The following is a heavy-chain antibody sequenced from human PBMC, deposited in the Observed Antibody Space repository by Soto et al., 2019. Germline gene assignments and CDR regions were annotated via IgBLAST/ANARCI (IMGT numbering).Heavy chain of an antibody. CDR3: AKDARSNWNTGHYNDAFDI. D-gene: IGHD1-1*01. CDR2: IRGSGSST. V-gene: IGHV3-23*01. CDR1: GFTFSSYA. Sequence: EVQLLESGGGLVQPGGSLRLSCAASGFTFSSYAMSWVRQAPGKGLEWVSAIRGSGSSTNYADSVKGRFTISRDNSENTLDVPMNSLRAEDTALYYCAKDARSNWNTGHYNDAFDIWGQGTMVTVSS. J-gene: IGHJ3*02.